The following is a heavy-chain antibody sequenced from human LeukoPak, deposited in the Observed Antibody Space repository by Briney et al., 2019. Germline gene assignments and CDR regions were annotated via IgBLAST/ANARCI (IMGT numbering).Heavy chain of an antibody. D-gene: IGHD6-13*01. CDR2: INCGNGKT. CDR1: GYSFNNYA. V-gene: IGHV1-3*01. Sequence: ASVKVSCKASGYSFNNYAMQWVRQAPGQRLEWMGWINCGNGKTKYSEKFQGRVTITRDQSATTAYMDLSSLRSEDTAVYYCARSIWYNRQYYCDSWGQGTRVTVSS. CDR3: ARSIWYNRQYYCDS. J-gene: IGHJ4*02.